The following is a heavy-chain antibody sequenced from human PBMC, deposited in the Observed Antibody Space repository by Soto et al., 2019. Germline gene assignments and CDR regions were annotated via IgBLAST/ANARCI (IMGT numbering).Heavy chain of an antibody. Sequence: QVQLVQSVAEVKKPGASVKVSCTASGYTFTSYGISWLRQAPGQGLEWMGWISAYNGNTNYAQKLQGRVTMTTDTSTSTAYMELRSLRSDDTAVYYCARDHRILLAARVGFDYWGQGTLVTVSS. CDR2: ISAYNGNT. CDR1: GYTFTSYG. CDR3: ARDHRILLAARVGFDY. J-gene: IGHJ4*02. V-gene: IGHV1-18*01. D-gene: IGHD6-6*01.